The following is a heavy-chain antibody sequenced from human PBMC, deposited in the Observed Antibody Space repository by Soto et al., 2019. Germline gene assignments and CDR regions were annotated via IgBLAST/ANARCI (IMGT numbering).Heavy chain of an antibody. V-gene: IGHV1-18*04. D-gene: IGHD3-3*01. CDR3: QRDDYDFWIVYGMVV. CDR2: VTAYNGNT. CDR1: GYAFTSYG. J-gene: IGHJ6*02. Sequence: GASVKVSCRASGYAFTSYGISWVRDAPGQGLEWMGWVTAYNGNTNYAQKLPGRVTMTTDTPTSTAYMQLRSLRSHDTAVYYCQRDDYDFWIVYGMVVGGQGTTVTVSS.